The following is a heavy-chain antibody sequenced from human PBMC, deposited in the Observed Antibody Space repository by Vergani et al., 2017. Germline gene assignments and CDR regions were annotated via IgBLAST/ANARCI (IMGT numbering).Heavy chain of an antibody. CDR2: ISSNGGST. CDR3: ARDTELIAAAPYYGMDV. Sequence: EVQLVESGGGLVQPGGSLRLSCAASGFTFSSYAMHWVRQAPGKGLEYVSAISSNGGSTYYANSVKGRFTISRDNSKNTLYLQMGSLRAEDMAVYYCARDTELIAAAPYYGMDVWGQGTTVTVSS. V-gene: IGHV3-64*01. J-gene: IGHJ6*02. CDR1: GFTFSSYA. D-gene: IGHD6-13*01.